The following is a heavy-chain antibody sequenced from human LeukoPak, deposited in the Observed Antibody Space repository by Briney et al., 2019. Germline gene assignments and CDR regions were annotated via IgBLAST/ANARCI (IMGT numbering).Heavy chain of an antibody. CDR2: INPRDGGT. Sequence: ASVKVSCKGSGYTFTDYYLHWVRQAPGQGLEWVGYINPRDGGTSSPPNFRGRVTMTTDASSSTVYMELSRLTSDDTAIYYCAREGNGLLSRDLDYWGQGTLVTVSS. CDR3: AREGNGLLSRDLDY. J-gene: IGHJ4*02. D-gene: IGHD2-15*01. CDR1: GYTFTDYY. V-gene: IGHV1-2*02.